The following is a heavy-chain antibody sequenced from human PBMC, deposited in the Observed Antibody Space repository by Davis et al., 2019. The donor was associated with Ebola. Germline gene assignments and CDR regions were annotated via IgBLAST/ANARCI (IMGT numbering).Heavy chain of an antibody. D-gene: IGHD2-15*01. CDR3: ARKNSEGYCSGGSCYSWYFDL. CDR2: IYYSGST. V-gene: IGHV4-39*01. Sequence: SETLSLTCTVSGGSISSSSYYWGWIRQPPGQGLEWIGSIYYSGSTYYNPSLKRRVTIPVDTPKNQFPLKLSAVTAADTAVYYCARKNSEGYCSGGSCYSWYFDLWGRGTLVTVSS. J-gene: IGHJ2*01. CDR1: GGSISSSSYY.